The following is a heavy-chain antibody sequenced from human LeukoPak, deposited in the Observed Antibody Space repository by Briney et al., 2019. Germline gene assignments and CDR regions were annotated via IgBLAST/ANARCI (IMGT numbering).Heavy chain of an antibody. Sequence: GGSLRLSCAASGFTFSSYAMSWVRQAAGKGLEWVSAISGSGGSKYYADSVKGRFTISRDNSKNTLYLQMNSLRAEDTAVYYCAKDSGWWELLPDYWGQGTLVTVSS. CDR1: GFTFSSYA. D-gene: IGHD1-26*01. J-gene: IGHJ4*02. CDR3: AKDSGWWELLPDY. CDR2: ISGSGGSK. V-gene: IGHV3-23*01.